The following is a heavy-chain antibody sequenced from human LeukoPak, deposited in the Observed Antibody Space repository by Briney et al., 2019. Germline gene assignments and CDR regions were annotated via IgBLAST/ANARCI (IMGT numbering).Heavy chain of an antibody. CDR3: ARTGIAVATDAFDI. Sequence: SETLSLTCAVYGGSFSGYYWSWIRQPPGKGLERIGEINHSGSTNYNPSLKSRVTISVDTSKNQFSLKLSSVTAADTAVYYCARTGIAVATDAFDIWGQGTMVTVSS. D-gene: IGHD6-19*01. CDR2: INHSGST. V-gene: IGHV4-34*01. CDR1: GGSFSGYY. J-gene: IGHJ3*02.